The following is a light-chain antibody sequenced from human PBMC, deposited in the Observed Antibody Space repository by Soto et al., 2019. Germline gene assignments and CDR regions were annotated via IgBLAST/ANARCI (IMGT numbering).Light chain of an antibody. J-gene: IGKJ4*01. V-gene: IGKV1-39*01. Sequence: DLQMTQSPSSLSASVGDRVTITCRASQNIGRFLNWHQQKPGKAPNVLINVASTLRSGVPSRFSCSGCGTDFNLTINSLQTEDFATYFCQQIFTTPLTFGGGTKVEIK. CDR3: QQIFTTPLT. CDR2: VAS. CDR1: QNIGRF.